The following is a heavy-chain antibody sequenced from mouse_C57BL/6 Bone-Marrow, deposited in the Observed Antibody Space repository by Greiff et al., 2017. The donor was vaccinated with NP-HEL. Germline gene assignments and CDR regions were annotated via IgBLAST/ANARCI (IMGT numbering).Heavy chain of an antibody. D-gene: IGHD2-2*01. CDR1: GYTFTDYE. J-gene: IGHJ3*01. Sequence: QVQLKQSGAELVRPGASVTLSCKASGYTFTDYEMHWVKQTPVHGLEWIGAIDPETGGTAYNQKFKGKDILTADKSSSTAYMELRSLTSEDSAVYYCTRRGYYGYDGLAYWGQGTLVTVSA. CDR3: TRRGYYGYDGLAY. V-gene: IGHV1-15*01. CDR2: IDPETGGT.